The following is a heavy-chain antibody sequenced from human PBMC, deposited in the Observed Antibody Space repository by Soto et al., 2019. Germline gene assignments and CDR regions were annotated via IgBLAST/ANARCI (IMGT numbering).Heavy chain of an antibody. CDR1: GFTFKRAW. V-gene: IGHV3-15*07. CDR3: SKGLGTYYSRFDY. Sequence: EVQLVESGGGLVKPGGSLTLSCAASGFTFKRAWMNWVRQAPGKGLEWVGRIKSGIDGEATDYGAPVKGRFTISRDDSRNTLSLQMHSLKTEDTAIYYCSKGLGTYYSRFDYWGRGTLVTVSS. J-gene: IGHJ4*02. D-gene: IGHD3-10*01. CDR2: IKSGIDGEAT.